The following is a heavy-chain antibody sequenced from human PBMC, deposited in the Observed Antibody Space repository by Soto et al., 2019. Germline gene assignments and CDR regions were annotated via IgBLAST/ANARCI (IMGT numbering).Heavy chain of an antibody. Sequence: SSETLSLTCDVSGYSISSGYQWGWIRQPPGKGLEWIGNIYHSGTTSYNPSLKSRVTMSVDTSKNQLSLKLRSVTAADSAIYYCTRDRSEGSGRYFWVDSWGQGILVTASS. D-gene: IGHD1-26*01. J-gene: IGHJ4*02. CDR3: TRDRSEGSGRYFWVDS. CDR2: IYHSGTT. V-gene: IGHV4-38-2*02. CDR1: GYSISSGYQ.